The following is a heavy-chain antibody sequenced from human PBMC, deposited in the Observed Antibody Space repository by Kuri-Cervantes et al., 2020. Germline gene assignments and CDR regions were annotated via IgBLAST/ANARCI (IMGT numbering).Heavy chain of an antibody. CDR2: INHSGST. V-gene: IGHV4-34*01. CDR1: GGSFSGYY. D-gene: IGHD3-10*01. CDR3: ARVGIGLIRGRYYFDS. Sequence: SETLSLTCAVDGGSFSGYYWSWIRQPPGKGLEWIGEINHSGSTNYNPSLKSRVTISVDTSKNQFYLKLRSVTAADTAVYYCARVGIGLIRGRYYFDSWGQGTLVTVSS. J-gene: IGHJ4*02.